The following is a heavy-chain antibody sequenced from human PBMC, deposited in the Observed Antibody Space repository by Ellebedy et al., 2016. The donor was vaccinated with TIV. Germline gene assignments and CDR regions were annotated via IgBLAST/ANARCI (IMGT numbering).Heavy chain of an antibody. Sequence: GESLKISCAASGFTLSNYWMSWVRQAPGKGLEWVANTRLDGSQKYYMDSVKGRFTISGDNAKNSLYLQMNSLRDEDTAVYYCARDQWLGRAYYFDSWGHGALVTVSS. V-gene: IGHV3-7*01. CDR3: ARDQWLGRAYYFDS. J-gene: IGHJ4*01. CDR2: TRLDGSQK. CDR1: GFTLSNYW. D-gene: IGHD6-19*01.